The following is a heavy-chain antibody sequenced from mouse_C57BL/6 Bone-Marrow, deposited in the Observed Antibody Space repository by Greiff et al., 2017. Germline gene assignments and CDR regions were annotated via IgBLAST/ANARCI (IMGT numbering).Heavy chain of an antibody. V-gene: IGHV1-19*01. Sequence: EVKLQQSGPVLVKPGASVKMSCKASGYTFTDYYMNWVKQSHGKSLEWIGVINPYNGGTSYNQKFKGKATLTVDKSSSTAYMELNSLTSEDSAVYYCARSQLRLLFAYWGQGTLVTVSA. D-gene: IGHD3-2*02. CDR3: ARSQLRLLFAY. J-gene: IGHJ3*01. CDR1: GYTFTDYY. CDR2: INPYNGGT.